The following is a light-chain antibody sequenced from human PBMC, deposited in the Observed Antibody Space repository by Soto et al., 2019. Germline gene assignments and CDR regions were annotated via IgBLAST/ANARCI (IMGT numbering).Light chain of an antibody. J-gene: IGKJ1*01. CDR1: QGITTY. Sequence: IWLTQSPSLLSSSTGDRVTIDXRRSQGITTYLSWYQQEPGXAPKXXXADXSSLQRGGPSRLSGSGSGTDFTLTISRLDPEDFSVYYCQQYGSSTRTFGQGTKVDIK. CDR2: DXS. CDR3: QQYGSSTRT. V-gene: IGKV1D-8*03.